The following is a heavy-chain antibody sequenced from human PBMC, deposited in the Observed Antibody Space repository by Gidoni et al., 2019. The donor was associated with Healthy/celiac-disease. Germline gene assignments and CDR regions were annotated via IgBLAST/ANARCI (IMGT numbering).Heavy chain of an antibody. D-gene: IGHD3-3*01. Sequence: QVQLVQSGAEVTTPGASVKVSCKASGYTFTSYGISWVRQAPGQGLEWMGWISAYNGNTNYAQKLQGRVTRTTDTATSTAYMELRSLRSDDTAVYYCARAHYDSRVPLYYYYGMDVWGQGTTVTVSS. V-gene: IGHV1-18*04. J-gene: IGHJ6*02. CDR1: GYTFTSYG. CDR2: ISAYNGNT. CDR3: ARAHYDSRVPLYYYYGMDV.